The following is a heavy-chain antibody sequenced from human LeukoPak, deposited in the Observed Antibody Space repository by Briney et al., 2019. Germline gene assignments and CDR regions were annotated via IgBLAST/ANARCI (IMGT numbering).Heavy chain of an antibody. CDR3: AREYGGYRSLDS. D-gene: IGHD3-16*02. CDR1: GGSISSYY. J-gene: IGHJ4*02. Sequence: SETLSLTCTVSGGSISSYYWSWIRQPAGKGLEWIGRIHTSGSTNYNPSLKSRVTMSLDTSKNQFSLKLSSVTAADTAVYFCAREYGGYRSLDSWGQGTLVTVSS. V-gene: IGHV4-4*07. CDR2: IHTSGST.